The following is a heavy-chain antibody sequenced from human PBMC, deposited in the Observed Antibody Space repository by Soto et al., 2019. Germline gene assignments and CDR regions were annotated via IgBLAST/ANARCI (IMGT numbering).Heavy chain of an antibody. CDR3: ARRDCSGGSCYSGGPDHDRGGYFDL. Sequence: QLQLQESGPGLVKPSETLSLTCTVSGGSISSSSYYWGWIRQPPGKGLEWIGSIYYSGSTYYNPSLKSRVTISVDTSKNQFSLKLSSVTAADTAVYYCARRDCSGGSCYSGGPDHDRGGYFDLWGRGTLVTVSS. V-gene: IGHV4-39*01. CDR2: IYYSGST. D-gene: IGHD2-15*01. J-gene: IGHJ2*01. CDR1: GGSISSSSYY.